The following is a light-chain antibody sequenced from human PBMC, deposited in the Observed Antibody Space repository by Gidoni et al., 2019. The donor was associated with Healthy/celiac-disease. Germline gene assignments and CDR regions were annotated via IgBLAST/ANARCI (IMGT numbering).Light chain of an antibody. CDR3: QQLNSSST. J-gene: IGKJ3*01. CDR1: QGISSY. V-gene: IGKV1-9*01. Sequence: DIQLTQSPSFLSASVGDRVTITCRASQGISSYLAWYQQKPGKAPKLLIYAASTLQSGVPSRFSGSGSGTESTLTISSLQPEDFATYYCQQLNSSSTFGPGTKVDIK. CDR2: AAS.